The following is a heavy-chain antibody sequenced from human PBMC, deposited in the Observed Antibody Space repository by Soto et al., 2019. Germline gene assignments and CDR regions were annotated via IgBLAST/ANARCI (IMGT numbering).Heavy chain of an antibody. CDR1: GGSISSGGYS. V-gene: IGHV4-30-2*01. CDR2: IYHSGST. D-gene: IGHD2-21*01. J-gene: IGHJ5*02. CDR3: AKDPYSDPVARS. Sequence: PSETLSLTCAVSGGSISSGGYSWSWIRQPPGKGLEWIGYIYHSGSTYYNPSLKGRVTISVDRSKNTLYLQMNSLRGEDTAVYYCAKDPYSDPVARSWGQGTLVTVSS.